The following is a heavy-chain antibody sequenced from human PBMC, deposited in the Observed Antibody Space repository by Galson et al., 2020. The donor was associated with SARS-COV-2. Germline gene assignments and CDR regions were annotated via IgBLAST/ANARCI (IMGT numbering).Heavy chain of an antibody. V-gene: IGHV3-30-3*01. CDR1: GFTFSSYA. CDR2: ISYDGSNK. Sequence: TGGSLRLSCAASGFTFSSYAMHWVRQAPGKGLEWVAVISYDGSNKYYADSVKGRFTISRDNSKNTLYLQMNSLRAEDTAVYYCARDLSYYYYGMDVWGQGTTVTVSS. J-gene: IGHJ6*02. CDR3: ARDLSYYYYGMDV.